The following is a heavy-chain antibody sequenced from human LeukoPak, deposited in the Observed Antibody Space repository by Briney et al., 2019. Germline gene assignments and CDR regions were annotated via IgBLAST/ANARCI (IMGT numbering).Heavy chain of an antibody. Sequence: ASVKVSCKASGYTFTSYGISWVRQAPGQGLEWRGGISAYNGKTNYAQKLQGRVTMTTDTSTSTAYMELRSLRSDDTAVYYCARGAIDDSSGYYYVPAGYWYFDLWGRGTLVTVSS. CDR3: ARGAIDDSSGYYYVPAGYWYFDL. V-gene: IGHV1-18*01. J-gene: IGHJ2*01. CDR2: ISAYNGKT. CDR1: GYTFTSYG. D-gene: IGHD3-22*01.